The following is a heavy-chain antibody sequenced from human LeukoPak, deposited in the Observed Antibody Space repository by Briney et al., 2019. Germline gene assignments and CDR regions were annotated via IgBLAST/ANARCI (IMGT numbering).Heavy chain of an antibody. V-gene: IGHV1-2*02. J-gene: IGHJ4*02. CDR2: INPNSGGT. D-gene: IGHD3-22*01. CDR1: GYSFTDYY. CDR3: ARDAGIVVTQFDY. Sequence: ASVKVFCKTSGYSFTDYYMHWVRQAPGQGLEWMGWINPNSGGTSSAQKFQGRVTMTRDTSISTAYMELSRLRSDDTAVYYCARDAGIVVTQFDYWGQGTLVTVSS.